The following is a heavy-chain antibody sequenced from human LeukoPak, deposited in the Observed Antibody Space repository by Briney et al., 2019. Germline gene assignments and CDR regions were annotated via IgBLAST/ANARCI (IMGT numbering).Heavy chain of an antibody. CDR2: ISSSSSYI. J-gene: IGHJ4*02. CDR3: ARDDGYCSGGSCYYSDAFDY. CDR1: GFTFSNHG. Sequence: GGTLRLSCAASGFTFSNHGMNWVRQAPGKGLEWVSSISSSSSYIYYADSVKGRFTISRDNAKNSLYLQMNSLRAEDTAVYYCARDDGYCSGGSCYYSDAFDYWGQGTLVTVSS. D-gene: IGHD2-15*01. V-gene: IGHV3-21*01.